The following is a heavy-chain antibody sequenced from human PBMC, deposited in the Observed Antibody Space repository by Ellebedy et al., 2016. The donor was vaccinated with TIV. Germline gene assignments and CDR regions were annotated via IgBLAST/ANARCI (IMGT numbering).Heavy chain of an antibody. D-gene: IGHD5-12*01. Sequence: AASVKVSCKASGYSFPSYGISWVRQAPGQGLEWMGWINAYNGNTNYAQKVQGRVTMTTDTSTSKAFMELRSLRSDDTAVYYCSRDLDSGYERFDYWGQGTLVTVSS. V-gene: IGHV1-18*01. CDR2: INAYNGNT. J-gene: IGHJ4*02. CDR3: SRDLDSGYERFDY. CDR1: GYSFPSYG.